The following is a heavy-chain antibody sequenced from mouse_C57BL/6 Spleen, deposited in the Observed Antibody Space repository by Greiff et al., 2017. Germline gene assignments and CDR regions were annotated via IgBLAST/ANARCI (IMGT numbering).Heavy chain of an antibody. CDR3: ARGGEDYAMDY. J-gene: IGHJ4*01. D-gene: IGHD2-13*01. Sequence: VKVVESGPGLVQPSQSLSITCTVSGFSLTSYGVHWVRQSPGKGLEWLGVLWSGGSTDYNAAFISRLSISKDNSKSQVFFKMNSLQADDTAIYYCARGGEDYAMDYWGQGTSVTVSS. CDR1: GFSLTSYG. CDR2: LWSGGST. V-gene: IGHV2-2*01.